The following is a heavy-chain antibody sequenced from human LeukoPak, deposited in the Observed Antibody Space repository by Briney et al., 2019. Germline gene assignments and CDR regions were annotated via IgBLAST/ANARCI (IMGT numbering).Heavy chain of an antibody. CDR2: ISGSGGST. CDR1: GFTFSSYA. J-gene: IGHJ4*02. D-gene: IGHD3-22*01. Sequence: GGSLRLSCAASGFTFSSYAMSWVRQAPGKGLEWVSAISGSGGSTYYADSVKGRFTISRDNSKNTLYLQMNSLRAEDTAVYYCAKPRGDYYDSSGYYYGDWGQGTLVTVSS. V-gene: IGHV3-23*01. CDR3: AKPRGDYYDSSGYYYGD.